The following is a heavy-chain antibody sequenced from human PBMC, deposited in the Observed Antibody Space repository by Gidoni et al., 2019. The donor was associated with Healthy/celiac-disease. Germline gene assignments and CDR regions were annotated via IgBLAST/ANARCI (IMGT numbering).Heavy chain of an antibody. Sequence: QVQLVQSGAEVKKPGASVKVSCKASGYTFTSYAMHWVRQAPGQRLEWMGWINAGNGNTKYAQKFQGRVTITRDTSASTAYMELSSLRSEDTAVYYCARGVGYYGSGSYYKIFDYWGQGTLVTVSS. D-gene: IGHD3-10*01. CDR2: INAGNGNT. CDR1: GYTFTSYA. J-gene: IGHJ4*02. V-gene: IGHV1-3*01. CDR3: ARGVGYYGSGSYYKIFDY.